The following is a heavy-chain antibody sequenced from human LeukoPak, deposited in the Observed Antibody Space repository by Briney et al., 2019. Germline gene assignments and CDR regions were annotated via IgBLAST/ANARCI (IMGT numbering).Heavy chain of an antibody. Sequence: QSSENLSLTCTVSGGSISSYYWSWIRQPPGQGLEWIGYIYYSGSTNYNPSLKSRVTISVDTYKTQFSLKLSSVTAADTAVYYCARKYSSSWIDYWGQGTLVTVSS. J-gene: IGHJ4*02. CDR3: ARKYSSSWIDY. CDR1: GGSISSYY. D-gene: IGHD6-13*01. V-gene: IGHV4-59*01. CDR2: IYYSGST.